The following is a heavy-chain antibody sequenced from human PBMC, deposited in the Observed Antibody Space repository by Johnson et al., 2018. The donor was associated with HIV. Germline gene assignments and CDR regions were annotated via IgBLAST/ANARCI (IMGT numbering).Heavy chain of an antibody. CDR1: GFTVSSNY. D-gene: IGHD4-23*01. J-gene: IGHJ3*02. V-gene: IGHV3-30*18. CDR3: AKDCNFGPNPGGNPAIGCDWAFDI. CDR2: ISYDGSNK. Sequence: QMLLVESGGGVVQPGGSLRLSCAASGFTVSSNYMNWVRQAPGKGLEWVAVISYDGSNKYYADSVKGRFTISRDNAKNSLYLQMNSLRAEDTALYYCAKDCNFGPNPGGNPAIGCDWAFDIWGQGTMVTVSS.